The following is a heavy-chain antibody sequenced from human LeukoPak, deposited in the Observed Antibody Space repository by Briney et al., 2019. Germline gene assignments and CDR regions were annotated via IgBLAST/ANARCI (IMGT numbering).Heavy chain of an antibody. CDR3: ARLPQLAAAIYYFDY. Sequence: PSETLSLTCTVSGGSISSSSYYWGWIRQPPGKGLEWIGSIYYSGNTYYNPSLKSRVTISVDTSKNQFSLKLSSVTAADTAVYYCARLPQLAAAIYYFDYWGQGTLVTVSS. CDR1: GGSISSSSYY. V-gene: IGHV4-39*01. CDR2: IYYSGNT. D-gene: IGHD6-13*01. J-gene: IGHJ4*02.